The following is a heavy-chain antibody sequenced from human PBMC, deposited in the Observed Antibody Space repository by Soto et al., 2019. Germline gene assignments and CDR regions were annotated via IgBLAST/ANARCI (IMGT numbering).Heavy chain of an antibody. V-gene: IGHV3-49*04. CDR1: GFAFSNAW. CDR3: TRVEGVYYDFWSGYYAFDI. Sequence: GGSLRLSCAGSGFAFSNAWINWVRQAPGKGLEWVGRIRSKAYGGTTEYAASVKGRFTISRDDSKSIAYLQMNSLKTEDTAVYYCTRVEGVYYDFWSGYYAFDIWGQGTMVTVSS. J-gene: IGHJ3*02. D-gene: IGHD3-3*01. CDR2: IRSKAYGGTT.